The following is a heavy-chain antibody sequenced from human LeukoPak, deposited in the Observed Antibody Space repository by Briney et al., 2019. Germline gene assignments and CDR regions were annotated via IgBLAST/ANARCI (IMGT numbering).Heavy chain of an antibody. Sequence: PGGSLRLSCAASGFTFSSYWMSWVRQAPGKGLEWVANIKQDGSEKYYVDSVKGRFTISRDNAKNSLYLQMNSLRAEDTAVYYCAKITWPDSSYFDYWGQGTLVTVSS. V-gene: IGHV3-7*01. CDR2: IKQDGSEK. CDR3: AKITWPDSSYFDY. CDR1: GFTFSSYW. J-gene: IGHJ4*02. D-gene: IGHD1-14*01.